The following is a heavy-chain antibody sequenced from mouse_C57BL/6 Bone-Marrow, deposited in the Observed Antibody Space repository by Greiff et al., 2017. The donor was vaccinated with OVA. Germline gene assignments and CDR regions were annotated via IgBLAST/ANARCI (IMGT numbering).Heavy chain of an antibody. V-gene: IGHV5-12*01. J-gene: IGHJ4*01. Sequence: EVKVVESGGGLVQPGGSLKLSCAASGFTFSDYYMYWVRQTPEKRLEWVAYISNGGGSTYYPDTVKGRFTISRDTAKNTLYLQMSRLKSEDTAMYYGAREGYYSSSPYAMDYWGQGTSVTVSS. CDR3: AREGYYSSSPYAMDY. CDR2: ISNGGGST. D-gene: IGHD1-1*01. CDR1: GFTFSDYY.